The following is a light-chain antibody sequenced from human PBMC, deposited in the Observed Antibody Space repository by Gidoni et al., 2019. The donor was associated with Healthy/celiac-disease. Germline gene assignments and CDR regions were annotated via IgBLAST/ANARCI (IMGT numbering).Light chain of an antibody. CDR2: GNS. V-gene: IGLV1-40*01. CDR1: SSNIGAHYD. J-gene: IGLJ1*01. Sequence: QSVLTQPPSVSGAPGQKVTIPCTGSSSNIGAHYDVQWYQQLPGTAPKLLIYGNSHRPSGVPDRFSGSKSGTSASLAITGLQAEDEAEYYCQSYDSSLSGYVFGTGTKVTVL. CDR3: QSYDSSLSGYV.